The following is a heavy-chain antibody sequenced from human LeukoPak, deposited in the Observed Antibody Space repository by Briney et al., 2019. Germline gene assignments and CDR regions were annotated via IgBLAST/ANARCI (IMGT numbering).Heavy chain of an antibody. J-gene: IGHJ4*02. Sequence: GGSLRLSCAASGFTFSSYEMNWVRQAPGKGLEWVSYISSSGSTIYYADSVKGRFTISRDNAKNSLYLQMDSLRAEDTAVYYCARDRLHYGEYEKTFDYWGQGTLVTVSS. CDR3: ARDRLHYGEYEKTFDY. D-gene: IGHD4-17*01. CDR1: GFTFSSYE. CDR2: ISSSGSTI. V-gene: IGHV3-48*03.